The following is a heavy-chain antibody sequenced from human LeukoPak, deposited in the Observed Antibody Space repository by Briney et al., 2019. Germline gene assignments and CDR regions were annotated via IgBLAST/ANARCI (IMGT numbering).Heavy chain of an antibody. V-gene: IGHV1-2*02. CDR1: GYTFTGYY. J-gene: IGHJ4*02. D-gene: IGHD3-3*01. CDR2: INPNSGGT. Sequence: ASVKVSCKASGYTFTGYYMHWVRQAPGQGLEWMGWINPNSGGTNYAQKFQGRVTMTTDTSTSTAYMELRSLRSDDRAMYYCARTRAGDFWSGYYGIDYWGQGTLVTVSS. CDR3: ARTRAGDFWSGYYGIDY.